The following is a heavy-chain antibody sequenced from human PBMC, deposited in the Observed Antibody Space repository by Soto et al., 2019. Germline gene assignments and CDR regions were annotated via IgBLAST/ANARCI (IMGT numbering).Heavy chain of an antibody. CDR3: ADWNDNWGCFDF. J-gene: IGHJ4*02. CDR2: INAGNGNT. Sequence: QVQLVQSGTEVKKPGASVRVSCKASGYSYSTYVIHWVRQAPGQSFEWMGWINAGNGNTKYSQKFQGRITITRDTSASTVYMDLTSLRSEDSAVYYCADWNDNWGCFDFWGQGTLVTVSS. D-gene: IGHD1-1*01. V-gene: IGHV1-3*01. CDR1: GYSYSTYV.